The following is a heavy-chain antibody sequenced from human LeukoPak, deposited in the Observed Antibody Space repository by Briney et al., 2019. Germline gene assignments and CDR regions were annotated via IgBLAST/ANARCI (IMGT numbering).Heavy chain of an antibody. CDR2: INHSGST. D-gene: IGHD6-19*01. J-gene: IGHJ4*02. V-gene: IGHV4-34*01. Sequence: SETLSLTCADYGGSFSGYYWSWIRQPPGKGLEWIGEINHSGSTNYNPSLKSRVTISVDTSKNQFSLKLSPVTAADTAVYYCARGLQWLVKYYFDYWGQGTLVTVSS. CDR1: GGSFSGYY. CDR3: ARGLQWLVKYYFDY.